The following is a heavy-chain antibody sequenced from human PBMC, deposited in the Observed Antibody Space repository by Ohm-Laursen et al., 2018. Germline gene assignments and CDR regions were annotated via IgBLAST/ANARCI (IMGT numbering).Heavy chain of an antibody. J-gene: IGHJ4*02. CDR1: GFTFSIYG. V-gene: IGHV3-33*01. CDR3: ARSYYDFWSGYYTPIDY. D-gene: IGHD3-3*01. CDR2: MWANGRDK. Sequence: SLRLSCAASGFTFSIYGIHWVRQAPGKGLEWVAVMWANGRDKYYADSVKGRFTVSRDNSKNTVYLQMNSLRAEDTAVYYCARSYYDFWSGYYTPIDYWGQGTLVTVSS.